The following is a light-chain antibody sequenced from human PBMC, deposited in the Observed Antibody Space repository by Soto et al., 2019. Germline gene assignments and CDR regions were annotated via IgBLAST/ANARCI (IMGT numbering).Light chain of an antibody. V-gene: IGKV3-11*01. CDR1: QSVSPF. CDR2: NAS. J-gene: IGKJ4*01. Sequence: EIVLTQSPATLSLSPGERAILSCRASQSVSPFLAWFQQKPGQPPRLLIYNASNRTTGIPARFSGSGSGTEFNLTISSLQSEDVGVYYCQQYNNWPRATFGGGTKV. CDR3: QQYNNWPRAT.